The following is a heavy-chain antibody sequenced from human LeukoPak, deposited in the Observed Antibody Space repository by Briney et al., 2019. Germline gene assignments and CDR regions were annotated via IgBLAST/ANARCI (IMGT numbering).Heavy chain of an antibody. CDR2: INPNNGDT. J-gene: IGHJ4*02. Sequence: GSVKVSCKTSGYTFTGNFMHWVRQAPGQGPEWMGWINPNNGDTNYAQKFQGRVTMTRVTSITTAYMELSSLRSDDTAVYYCARTRGTHISMAYLDSWGQGTLVTVSS. V-gene: IGHV1-2*02. CDR3: ARTRGTHISMAYLDS. D-gene: IGHD2/OR15-2a*01. CDR1: GYTFTGNF.